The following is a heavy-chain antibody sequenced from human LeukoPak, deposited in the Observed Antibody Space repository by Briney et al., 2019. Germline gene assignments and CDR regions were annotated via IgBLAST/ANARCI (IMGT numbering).Heavy chain of an antibody. D-gene: IGHD3-10*01. V-gene: IGHV5-51*01. CDR1: GYSFTSYW. Sequence: GESLKISCKGSGYSFTSYWIAWVRQMPGTGLEWMGIILPGDSDTRYSPSFQGQVTISADKSISTAYLQWSSLKASDTAMYYCARSPGSERSQFYGMDVWGQWTTVTVSS. CDR3: ARSPGSERSQFYGMDV. CDR2: ILPGDSDT. J-gene: IGHJ6*02.